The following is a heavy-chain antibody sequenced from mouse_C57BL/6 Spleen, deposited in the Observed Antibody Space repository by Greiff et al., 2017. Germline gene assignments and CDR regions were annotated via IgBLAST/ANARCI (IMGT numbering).Heavy chain of an antibody. V-gene: IGHV1-15*01. CDR1: GYTFTDYE. J-gene: IGHJ2*01. D-gene: IGHD1-1*01. CDR3: KGPYCNGSDFDY. Sequence: QVQLQQSGAELVRPGASVTLSCKASGYTFTDYEMHWVKQTPVHGLEWIGAIDPDTGGTAYNQKFKGKAILAADKSSSTAYMKLRSLTSADSAVYCCKGPYCNGSDFDYWGQGTTLTVSS. CDR2: IDPDTGGT.